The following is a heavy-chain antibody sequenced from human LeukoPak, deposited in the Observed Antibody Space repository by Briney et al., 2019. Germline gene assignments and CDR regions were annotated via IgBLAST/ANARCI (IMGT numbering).Heavy chain of an antibody. CDR1: GYTLTELS. CDR3: ATDLGGATVVTPFDY. Sequence: VASVKVSCKVSGYTLTELSMHWVRQAPGKGLEWMGGFDPEDGETIYAQKFQGRVTMIEDTSTDTAYMELSSLRSEDTAVYYCATDLGGATVVTPFDYWGQGTLVTVSS. J-gene: IGHJ4*02. CDR2: FDPEDGET. V-gene: IGHV1-24*01. D-gene: IGHD4-23*01.